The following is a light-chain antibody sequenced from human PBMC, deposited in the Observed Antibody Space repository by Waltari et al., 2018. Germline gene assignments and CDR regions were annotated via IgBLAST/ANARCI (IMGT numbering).Light chain of an antibody. V-gene: IGKV3-20*01. CDR2: RAS. Sequence: EFVLTQSPGTASLSPGQRVTLSCRASQSVGSSSVAWYPQKPGQAPRLVIYRASRRATGSPDRFSGSGSGTDFRLTSSRLEPEDVAVYYCQQHGTLPATFGQGTKVEIK. CDR3: QQHGTLPAT. CDR1: QSVGSSS. J-gene: IGKJ1*01.